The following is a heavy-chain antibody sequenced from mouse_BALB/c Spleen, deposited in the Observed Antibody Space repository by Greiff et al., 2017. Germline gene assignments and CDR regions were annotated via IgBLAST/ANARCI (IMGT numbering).Heavy chain of an antibody. CDR1: GYTFSSYW. V-gene: IGHV1-9*01. CDR3: AREEGTGAWFAY. J-gene: IGHJ3*01. D-gene: IGHD4-1*01. CDR2: ILPGSGST. Sequence: VQLQQSGAELMKPGASVKISCKATGYTFSSYWIEWVKQRPGHGLEWIGEILPGSGSTNYNEKFKGKATFTADTSSNTAYMQLSSLTSEDSAVYYCAREEGTGAWFAYWGQGTLVTVSA.